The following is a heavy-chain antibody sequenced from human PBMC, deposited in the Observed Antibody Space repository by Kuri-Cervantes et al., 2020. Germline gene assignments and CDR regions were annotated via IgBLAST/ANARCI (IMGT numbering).Heavy chain of an antibody. CDR1: GGSFSGYY. CDR2: IYTSGST. D-gene: IGHD3-10*01. J-gene: IGHJ6*02. CDR3: VREQALYYGPLTSTYYYYYGMDV. Sequence: SETLSLTCAVYGGSFSGYYWSWIRQPAGKGLEWIGRIYTSGSTNYNPSLKSRVTISVDTSKNQFSLKLSSVTAADTAVYYCVREQALYYGPLTSTYYYYYGMDVWGQGTTVTVSS. V-gene: IGHV4-4*07.